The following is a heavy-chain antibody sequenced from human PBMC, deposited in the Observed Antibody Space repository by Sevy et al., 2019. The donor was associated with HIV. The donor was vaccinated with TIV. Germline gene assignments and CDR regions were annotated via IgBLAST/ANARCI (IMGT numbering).Heavy chain of an antibody. J-gene: IGHJ4*02. CDR2: IKQDGSEK. Sequence: GGSLRLSCAASGFTFSSNWMSWVRQAPGKGLEWVANIKQDGSEKYYVDSVKGRFTISRDNAKNSLYLQMNSLRAEDTAVYYCARGVGASTSLFDYWGQGTLVTVSS. D-gene: IGHD2-2*01. CDR1: GFTFSSNW. V-gene: IGHV3-7*01. CDR3: ARGVGASTSLFDY.